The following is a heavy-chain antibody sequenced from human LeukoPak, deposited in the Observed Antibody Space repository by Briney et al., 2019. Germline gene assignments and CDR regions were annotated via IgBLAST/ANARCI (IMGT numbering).Heavy chain of an antibody. J-gene: IGHJ3*02. CDR2: INHSGST. Sequence: SETLSLTCTVSSGSIGSSSNYWSWIRQPPGKGLEWIGEINHSGSTNYNPSLKSRVSISVDTSKNQFSLKLSSVTAADTAVYYCARGPHDYVWGSYRYQHAFDIWGQGTMVTVSS. CDR3: ARGPHDYVWGSYRYQHAFDI. V-gene: IGHV4-39*07. CDR1: SGSIGSSSNY. D-gene: IGHD3-16*02.